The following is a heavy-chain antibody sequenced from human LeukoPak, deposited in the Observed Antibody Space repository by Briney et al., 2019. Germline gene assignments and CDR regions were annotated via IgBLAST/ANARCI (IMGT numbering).Heavy chain of an antibody. Sequence: GGSLRLSCAASGFTFSSYAMSWVRQSPGKGLEWVSAISSGGGSTHYADSVMGRFTISRDNSKNTLYLQMNSLRADDTAVYYCAKFCDILTGYFDSWGQGTLVTVSS. CDR1: GFTFSSYA. J-gene: IGHJ4*02. CDR2: ISSGGGST. V-gene: IGHV3-23*01. CDR3: AKFCDILTGYFDS. D-gene: IGHD3-9*01.